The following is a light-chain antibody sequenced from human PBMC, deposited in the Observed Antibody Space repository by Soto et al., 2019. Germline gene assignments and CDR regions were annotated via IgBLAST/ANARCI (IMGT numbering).Light chain of an antibody. CDR1: SSDVGSYNL. V-gene: IGLV2-23*01. Sequence: QSALTQPASVSGSPGQSITISCTGTSSDVGSYNLVSWYQHHPGKAPKLMIYEGSKRPSGVSNRFSGSKSGNTASLTISGLQAEDEADYCCCSYAGSSTWVFGGGTKLTAL. J-gene: IGLJ3*02. CDR3: CSYAGSSTWV. CDR2: EGS.